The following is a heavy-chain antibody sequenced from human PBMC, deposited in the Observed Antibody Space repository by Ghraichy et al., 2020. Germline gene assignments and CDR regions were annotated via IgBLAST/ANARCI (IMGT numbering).Heavy chain of an antibody. Sequence: ASVKVSCKASGYTFTSYAMHWVRQAPGQRLEWMGWINAGNGNTKYSQKFQGRVTITRDTSASTAYMELSSLRSEDTAVYYCARDLLPTHYYDSSGFPAKGAFDIWGQGTMVTVSS. CDR2: INAGNGNT. V-gene: IGHV1-3*01. CDR3: ARDLLPTHYYDSSGFPAKGAFDI. CDR1: GYTFTSYA. J-gene: IGHJ3*02. D-gene: IGHD3-22*01.